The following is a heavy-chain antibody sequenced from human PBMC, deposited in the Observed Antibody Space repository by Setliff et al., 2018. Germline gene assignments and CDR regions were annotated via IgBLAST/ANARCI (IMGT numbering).Heavy chain of an antibody. J-gene: IGHJ4*02. Sequence: PSETLSLTCTVSGGSITSSTYYWGWIRQPPGKGLEWIGSVDYSGNTYHNPSLKSRVTMSADTSKNQFSLKLSSVTATDTALYYCARGGAWDAHYYDSSGSGGSDYWGQGTLVTVSS. V-gene: IGHV4-39*01. CDR3: ARGGAWDAHYYDSSGSGGSDY. D-gene: IGHD3-22*01. CDR2: VDYSGNT. CDR1: GGSITSSTYY.